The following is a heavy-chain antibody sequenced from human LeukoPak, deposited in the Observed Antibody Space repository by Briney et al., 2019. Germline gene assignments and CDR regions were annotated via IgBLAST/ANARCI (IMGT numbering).Heavy chain of an antibody. Sequence: GGSLRLSCAASGFTFSSYGMSWVRQAPGKGLEWVSAISGSGGSTYYADSVKGRFTISRDNSKNTLYLQMNSLRAEDTAVYYCAKFSFPGLELLDYWGQGTLVTVSS. V-gene: IGHV3-23*01. CDR1: GFTFSSYG. CDR3: AKFSFPGLELLDY. CDR2: ISGSGGST. D-gene: IGHD1-7*01. J-gene: IGHJ4*02.